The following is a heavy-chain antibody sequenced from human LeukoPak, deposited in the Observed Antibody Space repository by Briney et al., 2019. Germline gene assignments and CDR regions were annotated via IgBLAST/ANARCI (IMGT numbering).Heavy chain of an antibody. D-gene: IGHD3-10*01. J-gene: IGHJ4*02. CDR2: IYHSGTT. CDR3: ARKENVYYYFDY. V-gene: IGHV4-28*01. Sequence: SDTLSLTCAVSGYSITSSSWWGWIRQPPGQGLEWIGYIYHSGTTYYNPSLQSRVTMSVDTSKNQFSLKLSSVTAVDTAVYYCARKENVYYYFDYWGQGTLVTVSS. CDR1: GYSITSSSW.